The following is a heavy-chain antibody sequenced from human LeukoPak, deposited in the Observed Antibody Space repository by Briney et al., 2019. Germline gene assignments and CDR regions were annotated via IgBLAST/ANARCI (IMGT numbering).Heavy chain of an antibody. D-gene: IGHD1-26*01. CDR1: CASITSCY. CDR2: LYTTGTT. V-gene: IGHV4-4*07. CDR3: VRDGANWEEPNDAFDT. J-gene: IGHJ3*02. Sequence: PSETLSLTCAVSCASITSCYWSWVRQSAGKGLEWIGRLYTTGTTNYNPSLKSRVTMSGDSSKNQLSLTLTSVTAPDTAVYYCVRDGANWEEPNDAFDTWGQGTLVTVSS.